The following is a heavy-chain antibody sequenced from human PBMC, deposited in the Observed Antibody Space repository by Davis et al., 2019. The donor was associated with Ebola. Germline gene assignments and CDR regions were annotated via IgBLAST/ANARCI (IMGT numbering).Heavy chain of an antibody. Sequence: PGGSLRLSCSASGFMFSSFGMHWVRQAPGKGLEWVAFISYDGNKKYYADSVKGRFTISRQNSLSTIYLHMNSLTLEDAAVYYCVRDPALVVTGGGWFFGLWGRGTLVSVSS. J-gene: IGHJ2*01. CDR1: GFMFSSFG. D-gene: IGHD2-21*02. CDR2: ISYDGNKK. V-gene: IGHV3-30*03. CDR3: VRDPALVVTGGGWFFGL.